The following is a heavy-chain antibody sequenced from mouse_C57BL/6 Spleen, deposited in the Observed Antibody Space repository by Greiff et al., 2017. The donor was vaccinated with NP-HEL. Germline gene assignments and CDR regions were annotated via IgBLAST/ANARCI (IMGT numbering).Heavy chain of an antibody. D-gene: IGHD2-5*01. CDR2: ISSGGSYT. Sequence: DVKLVESGGDLVKPGGSLKLSCAASGFTFSSYGMSWVRQTPDKRLEWVATISSGGSYTYYPDSVKGRFTISRDNAKNTLYLQMSSLKSEDTAMYYCARDSNVDYWGQGTTLTVSS. V-gene: IGHV5-6*02. CDR1: GFTFSSYG. CDR3: ARDSNVDY. J-gene: IGHJ2*01.